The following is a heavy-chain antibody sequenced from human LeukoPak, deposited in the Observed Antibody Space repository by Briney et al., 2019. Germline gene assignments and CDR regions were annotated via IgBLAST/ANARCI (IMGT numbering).Heavy chain of an antibody. CDR1: GYTFTNYG. CDR2: INPNSGGT. D-gene: IGHD3-22*01. CDR3: ARDSFYYDSSGYYPPSTAEYFQH. V-gene: IGHV1-2*02. J-gene: IGHJ1*01. Sequence: ASVKVSCKASGYTFTNYGVNWVRQAPGQGLEWMGWINPNSGGTNYAQKFQGRVTMTRDTSISTAYMELSRLRSDDTAVYYCARDSFYYDSSGYYPPSTAEYFQHWGQGTLVTVSS.